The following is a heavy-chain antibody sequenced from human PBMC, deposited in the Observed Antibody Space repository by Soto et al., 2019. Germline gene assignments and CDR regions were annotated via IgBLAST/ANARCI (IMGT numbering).Heavy chain of an antibody. CDR2: SYYSGST. D-gene: IGHD2-2*01. CDR1: GGSISSSSYY. Sequence: PSETLSLTCTVSGGSISSSSYYWGWIRQPPGKGLEWIGSSYYSGSTYYNPSLKSRVTISVDTSKNQFSLTLNSVTPADTAVYYCAGRLPAAMWFYFDYWAQGTLVTVSS. J-gene: IGHJ4*02. CDR3: AGRLPAAMWFYFDY. V-gene: IGHV4-39*01.